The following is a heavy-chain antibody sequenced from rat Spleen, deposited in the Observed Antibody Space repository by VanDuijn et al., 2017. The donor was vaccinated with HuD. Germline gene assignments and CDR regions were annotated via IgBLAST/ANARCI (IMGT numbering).Heavy chain of an antibody. D-gene: IGHD1-8*01. V-gene: IGHV5-29*01. CDR3: TRRSKTGGLYSSCFDY. J-gene: IGHJ2*01. Sequence: EVQLVESGGGLVQPGRSLKLSCAASGFTFSDYGMAWVRQAPTKGLEWVATISYGDSSGHSSTYYRDSVKGRFTVSRDNGKSTLSLQMDSLRSEDTATYYCTRRSKTGGLYSSCFDYWGQGVMVTVSS. CDR2: ISYGDSSGHSST. CDR1: GFTFSDYG.